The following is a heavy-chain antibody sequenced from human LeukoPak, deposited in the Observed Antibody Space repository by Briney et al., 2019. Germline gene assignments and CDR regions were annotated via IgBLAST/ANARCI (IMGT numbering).Heavy chain of an antibody. Sequence: ASVKVSCKASGLTFTSSAMQWVRQARGQRLEWIGWIVVGRGNTNYAQKFQERVTITRDMSTSTAYMELSSLRSEDTAVYYCAAASEIVVVTADAFDIWGQGTMVTVSS. CDR3: AAASEIVVVTADAFDI. V-gene: IGHV1-58*02. CDR1: GLTFTSSA. D-gene: IGHD2-21*02. CDR2: IVVGRGNT. J-gene: IGHJ3*02.